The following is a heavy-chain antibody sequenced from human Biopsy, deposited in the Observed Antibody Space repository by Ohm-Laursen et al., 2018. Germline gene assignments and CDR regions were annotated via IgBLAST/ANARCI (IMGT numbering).Heavy chain of an antibody. CDR3: ARALDYYDPYYYYAMDV. V-gene: IGHV4-34*01. D-gene: IGHD3-16*01. Sequence: SDTLSLTCAVYGGSFSGYYWTWIRQPPGKGLEWIGEIHHRGSASYNPSLKSRITVLVDTSKNQFSLKLRSVSAADTAVYFCARALDYYDPYYYYAMDVWGQGTSVTVSS. CDR1: GGSFSGYY. J-gene: IGHJ6*02. CDR2: IHHRGSA.